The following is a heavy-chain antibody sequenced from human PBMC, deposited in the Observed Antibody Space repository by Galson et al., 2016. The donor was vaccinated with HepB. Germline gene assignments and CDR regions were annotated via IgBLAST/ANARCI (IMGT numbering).Heavy chain of an antibody. Sequence: LRLSCAASGFTFSSSDMSWVRQAPGKGLEWVSTITTTGGATYYADSVKGRFTISRDNSKNTMNLQMNSLRAEDTAIYYCARHWGNWGQGTLVTVSS. D-gene: IGHD3-16*01. V-gene: IGHV3-23*01. CDR1: GFTFSSSD. CDR2: ITTTGGAT. CDR3: ARHWGN. J-gene: IGHJ4*02.